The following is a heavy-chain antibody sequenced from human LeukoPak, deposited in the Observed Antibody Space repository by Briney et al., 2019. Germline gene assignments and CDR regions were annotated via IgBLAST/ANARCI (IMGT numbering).Heavy chain of an antibody. D-gene: IGHD4-17*01. CDR3: ARYGDSGFKD. CDR1: GASISSYH. CDR2: IYYSWST. Sequence: SETLSLTCSVSGASISSYHWSWIRQPPGKGLEWIGYIYYSWSTKYNPSVKSRVTISVDTSKNQFSLNLSSVTAADTAVYYCARYGDSGFKDWGQGALVTVSS. V-gene: IGHV4-59*01. J-gene: IGHJ4*02.